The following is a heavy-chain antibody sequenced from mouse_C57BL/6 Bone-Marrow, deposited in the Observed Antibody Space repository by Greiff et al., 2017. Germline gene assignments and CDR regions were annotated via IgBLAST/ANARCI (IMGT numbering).Heavy chain of an antibody. CDR1: GFSLSTSGMG. J-gene: IGHJ2*01. CDR3: ARRRLLLGCYYFDY. CDR2: IYWDDDK. D-gene: IGHD3-3*01. V-gene: IGHV8-12*01. Sequence: VKLMESGPGILQSSQTLSLTCSFSGFSLSTSGMGVSWIRQPSGKGLEWLAHIYWDDDKRYNPSLKSRLTISKDTSRNQVFLKITSVDTADTATYYCARRRLLLGCYYFDYWGQGTTLTVSS.